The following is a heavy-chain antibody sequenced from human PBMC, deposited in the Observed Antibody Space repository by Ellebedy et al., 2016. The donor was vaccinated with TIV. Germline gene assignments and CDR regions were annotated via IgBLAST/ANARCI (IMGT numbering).Heavy chain of an antibody. J-gene: IGHJ4*02. CDR2: IYPGDSDT. D-gene: IGHD2-15*01. Sequence: GESLKISCKGSGYSFTSYWIGWVRQMPGKGLEWMGIIYPGDSDTRYSPSFQGQVTISADKSISTAYLQWSSLKASDTAMYYCARGGELYCSGGSCYIYWGQGTLVTVSS. CDR1: GYSFTSYW. V-gene: IGHV5-51*01. CDR3: ARGGELYCSGGSCYIY.